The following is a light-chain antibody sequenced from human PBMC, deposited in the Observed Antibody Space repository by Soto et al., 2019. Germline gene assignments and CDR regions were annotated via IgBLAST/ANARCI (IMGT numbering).Light chain of an antibody. CDR1: QSISSR. CDR3: QQYDSYAWT. J-gene: IGKJ1*01. Sequence: DIQMTQSPSTLSASPGDRVTITCRASQSISSRLAWYQQKPGKAPTLLIYDASSLASGVPARFSGSGSGTEFTLTISSLQPDDFATYYCQQYDSYAWTFGQGTKVEIK. V-gene: IGKV1-5*01. CDR2: DAS.